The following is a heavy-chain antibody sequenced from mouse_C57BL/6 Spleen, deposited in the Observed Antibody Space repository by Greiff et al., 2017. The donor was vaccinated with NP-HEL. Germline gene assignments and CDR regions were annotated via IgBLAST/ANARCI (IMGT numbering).Heavy chain of an antibody. CDR1: GFSLTSYG. CDR2: IWGDGST. Sequence: VQLVESGPGLVAPSQSLSLTCTVSGFSLTSYGVTWVRQPPGKGLEWLGVIWGDGSTTYHLALISRLSISKDNSKSQVVLKLNSLQTDDTATYYCAKGGVGRVYAMDYWGKGTSVTVSS. J-gene: IGHJ4*01. D-gene: IGHD1-1*02. CDR3: AKGGVGRVYAMDY. V-gene: IGHV2-3*01.